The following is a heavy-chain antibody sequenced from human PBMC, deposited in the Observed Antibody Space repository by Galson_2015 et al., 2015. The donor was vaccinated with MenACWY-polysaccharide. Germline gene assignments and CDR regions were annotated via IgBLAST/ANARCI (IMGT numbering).Heavy chain of an antibody. J-gene: IGHJ5*02. CDR2: ITDSGSST. V-gene: IGHV3-23*01. D-gene: IGHD6-19*01. Sequence: SLRLSCAVSGFTFSSYVMSWVRQAPGRGLEWVSSITDSGSSTYYVDSVKGRFTISRGNSKNTLFLQMNSLRADDTAVYYCAKGGRAVDYWLDPWGQRALVPVSS. CDR1: GFTFSSYV. CDR3: AKGGRAVDYWLDP.